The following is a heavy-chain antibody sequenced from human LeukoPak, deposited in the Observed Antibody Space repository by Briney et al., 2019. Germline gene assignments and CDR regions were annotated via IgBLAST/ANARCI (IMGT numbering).Heavy chain of an antibody. CDR1: GFTFSSYD. Sequence: GGSLRLSCAAPGFTFSSYDMNWARQAPGKGLEWLSYISSSGSTIYYADSVKGRFTISRDNAKNSLYLQMNSLRAEDTAVYYCARYDFWSGSNYGMDVWGQGTRSPSR. D-gene: IGHD3-3*01. CDR3: ARYDFWSGSNYGMDV. V-gene: IGHV3-48*03. J-gene: IGHJ6*02. CDR2: ISSSGSTI.